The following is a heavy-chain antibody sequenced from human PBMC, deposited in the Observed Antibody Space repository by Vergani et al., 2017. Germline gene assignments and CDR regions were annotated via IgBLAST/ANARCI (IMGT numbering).Heavy chain of an antibody. V-gene: IGHV5-51*01. CDR3: ARHTEIVVVPAANRPSVGWFDP. CDR1: GYSFTSYW. D-gene: IGHD2-2*01. Sequence: EVQLVQSGAEVKKPGESLKISCKGSGYSFTSYWIGWVRQMPGKGLEWMGIIYPGYSDTRYSPSFQGQVTISADKSISTAYRQWSSLKASDTAMYYCARHTEIVVVPAANRPSVGWFDPWGQGTLVTVSS. J-gene: IGHJ5*02. CDR2: IYPGYSDT.